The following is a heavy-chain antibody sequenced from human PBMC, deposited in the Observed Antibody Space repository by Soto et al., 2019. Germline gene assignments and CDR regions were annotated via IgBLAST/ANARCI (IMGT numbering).Heavy chain of an antibody. J-gene: IGHJ4*02. V-gene: IGHV4-61*01. CDR3: ARGGVRPQGYFDY. CDR1: GGSVSSGSYY. CDR2: IYYSGST. Sequence: QVQLQESGPGLVKPSETLSLTCTVSGGSVSSGSYYWSWIRQPPGKGLEWIGYIYYSGSTNYNPSLKSRVTISVDTSKNQFSLKLSSVTAADTAVYYCARGGVRPQGYFDYWGQGTLVTVSS. D-gene: IGHD2-8*01.